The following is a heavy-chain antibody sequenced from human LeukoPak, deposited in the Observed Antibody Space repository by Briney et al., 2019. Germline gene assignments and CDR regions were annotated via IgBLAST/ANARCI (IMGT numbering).Heavy chain of an antibody. D-gene: IGHD3-10*01. CDR2: ISGNNGDT. CDR3: ARTSITMVSST. J-gene: IGHJ4*02. Sequence: ASVKVSCKTSGYTFTSYGITWVRQAPGQGLEWLGWISGNNGDTSYAHNVDGRVPMTTDTSTSTGYMELRSLRSDDTAVYYCARTSITMVSSTWGQGTLVIVSS. CDR1: GYTFTSYG. V-gene: IGHV1-18*04.